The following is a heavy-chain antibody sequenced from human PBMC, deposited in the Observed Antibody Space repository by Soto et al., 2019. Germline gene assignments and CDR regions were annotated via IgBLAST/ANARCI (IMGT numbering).Heavy chain of an antibody. CDR2: ISPSSSSI. Sequence: GGSLRLSCAASGFTFSSYSMHWVRQAPGKGLEWVSYISPSSSSIYYADSVKGRFTISRDNAKNSLYLQMNSLRAEETAVYYCARVAYYYDSSGYFYWGQGTLVTVCS. CDR3: ARVAYYYDSSGYFY. J-gene: IGHJ4*02. D-gene: IGHD3-22*01. V-gene: IGHV3-48*01. CDR1: GFTFSSYS.